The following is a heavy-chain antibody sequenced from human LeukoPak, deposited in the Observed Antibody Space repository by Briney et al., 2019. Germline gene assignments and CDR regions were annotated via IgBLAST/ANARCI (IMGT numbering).Heavy chain of an antibody. V-gene: IGHV3-9*01. CDR1: GFTFDDYA. J-gene: IGHJ4*02. D-gene: IGHD6-19*01. CDR2: ISWNSGSI. Sequence: GGSLRLSCAASGFTFDDYAMHWVRQAPGKGLEWVSGISWNSGSIGYADSVKGRFTISRDNAKNSLYLQMNSLRAEDTAVYYCARNGWAVAAPDYWGQGTLVTVSS. CDR3: ARNGWAVAAPDY.